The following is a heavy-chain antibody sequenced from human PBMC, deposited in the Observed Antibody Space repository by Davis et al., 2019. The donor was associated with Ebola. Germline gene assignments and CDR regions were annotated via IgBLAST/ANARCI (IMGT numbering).Heavy chain of an antibody. Sequence: PGGSLRLSCAASGFTFSSYWMSWVRQAPGKGLEWVANIHPDGGDKHYVDSVKGRFTISRDNAKNSLYLQMNSLRAEDTAVYYCAKYSSRSPRGYWGQGTLVTVSS. CDR1: GFTFSSYW. CDR2: IHPDGGDK. V-gene: IGHV3-7*01. CDR3: AKYSSRSPRGY. D-gene: IGHD6-13*01. J-gene: IGHJ4*02.